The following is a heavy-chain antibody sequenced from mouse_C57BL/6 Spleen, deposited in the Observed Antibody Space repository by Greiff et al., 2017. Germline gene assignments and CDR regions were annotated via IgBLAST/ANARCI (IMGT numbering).Heavy chain of an antibody. J-gene: IGHJ4*01. Sequence: QVHVKQSGAELVRPGASVTLSCKTSGYTFTDYEMHWVKQTPVHGLEWIGAIDPETGGTAYNQKFKGKAILTADKSSSTAYMELRSLTSEDSAVYYCTRGGTTVVAYYYAMDYWGQGTSVTVSS. CDR3: TRGGTTVVAYYYAMDY. V-gene: IGHV1-15*01. D-gene: IGHD1-1*01. CDR2: IDPETGGT. CDR1: GYTFTDYE.